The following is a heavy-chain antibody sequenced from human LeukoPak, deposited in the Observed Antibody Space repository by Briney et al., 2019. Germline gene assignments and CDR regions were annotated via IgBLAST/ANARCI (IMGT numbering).Heavy chain of an antibody. Sequence: GGSLRLSCAVSGFTFSTYDMSWVRQAPGKGLEWVSAISGSGGSTYYADSVKGRFTISRDNSKNTLYLQLKSLRAEDTAVYYCAKDSSSRTYFDYWGQGTLVTVSS. D-gene: IGHD2-2*01. V-gene: IGHV3-23*01. J-gene: IGHJ4*02. CDR1: GFTFSTYD. CDR2: ISGSGGST. CDR3: AKDSSSRTYFDY.